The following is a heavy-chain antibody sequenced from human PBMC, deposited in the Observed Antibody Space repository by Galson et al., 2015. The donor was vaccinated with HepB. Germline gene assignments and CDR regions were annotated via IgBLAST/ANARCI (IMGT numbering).Heavy chain of an antibody. D-gene: IGHD2-15*01. V-gene: IGHV3-23*01. Sequence: SLRLSCAASGFTFSSYAMSWVRQAPGKGLEWVSAISGSGGSTYYADSVKGRFTISRDNSKNTLYLQMNSLRAEDTAVYYCALGGCSGGSCLEPGAFDIWAKGQWSPSLQ. CDR3: ALGGCSGGSCLEPGAFDI. CDR2: ISGSGGST. J-gene: IGHJ3*02. CDR1: GFTFSSYA.